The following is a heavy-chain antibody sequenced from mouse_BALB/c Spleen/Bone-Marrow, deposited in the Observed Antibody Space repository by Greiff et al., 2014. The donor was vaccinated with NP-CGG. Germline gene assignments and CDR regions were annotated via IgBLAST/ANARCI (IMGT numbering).Heavy chain of an antibody. J-gene: IGHJ2*02. CDR2: IWNDGST. V-gene: IGHV2-6-1*01. CDR1: GFSLTSYG. Sequence: VMLVESGPGLVAPSQSLSITCTISGFSLTSYGVRWVRQPPGKGLEWLTVIWNDGSTTYNSALKSRLTISKDNSKSQVFLKMNSLQTDDTGMYYCAKHGGGYFDYWGQGTSLTVSS. CDR3: AKHGGGYFDY.